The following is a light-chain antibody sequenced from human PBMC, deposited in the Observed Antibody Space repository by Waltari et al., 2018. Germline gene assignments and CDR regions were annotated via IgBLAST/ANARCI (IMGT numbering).Light chain of an antibody. Sequence: QSDLTQPPSVSGAPGQRITISGTGSSSNIGAGYYLHWYLHLPGTAPKLLILGNNNRPSGVPDRFSASKSDTSASLAITGLQAEDEADYYCQSYDSSLSGVLFGGGTKLTVL. J-gene: IGLJ2*01. CDR1: SSNIGAGYY. V-gene: IGLV1-40*01. CDR2: GNN. CDR3: QSYDSSLSGVL.